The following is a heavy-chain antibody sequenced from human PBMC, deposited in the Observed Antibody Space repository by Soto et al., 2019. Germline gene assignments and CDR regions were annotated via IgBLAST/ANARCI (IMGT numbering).Heavy chain of an antibody. J-gene: IGHJ4*02. CDR3: ARLGGLATISYYFDF. Sequence: HLQLQESGPGLVKPSETLSLMCSVSDDSINSDKFYWGWIRQPPGKGLEWIGSIYYRGNAYYNPSLQTRVTIPLDMSRSKFSLKLNSVTAADSAVYFCARLGGLATISYYFDFWGPGALVTVSS. CDR2: IYYRGNA. V-gene: IGHV4-39*01. CDR1: DDSINSDKFY. D-gene: IGHD3-16*01.